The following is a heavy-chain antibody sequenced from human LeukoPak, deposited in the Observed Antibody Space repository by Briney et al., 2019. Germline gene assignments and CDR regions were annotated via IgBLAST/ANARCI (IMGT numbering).Heavy chain of an antibody. J-gene: IGHJ6*02. CDR1: GFPFSSYA. CDR2: ISDSGGST. Sequence: GGSLRLSCSASGFPFSSYAMHWVRQAPGKGLEYVSAISDSGGSTYYADSVKGRFTISRDNSKNTLYLQMSSLRAEDTAVYFCVRGYSFGPYGMDVWGQGTTVTVAS. V-gene: IGHV3-64D*09. D-gene: IGHD2-15*01. CDR3: VRGYSFGPYGMDV.